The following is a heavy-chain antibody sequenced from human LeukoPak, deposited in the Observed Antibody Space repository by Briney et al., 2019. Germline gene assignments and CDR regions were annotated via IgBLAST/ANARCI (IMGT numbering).Heavy chain of an antibody. V-gene: IGHV1-69*15. CDR2: IIPMFGTT. J-gene: IGHJ5*02. Sequence: SVNVSCKASGGTFSNYAISWVRQAPGQGLEWVGRIIPMFGTTNYAQKFQGRVTITADESTSTAYMELSSLRSDDTALYYCARDGGYCSSSTCYQWFDPWGQGTLVTVSS. CDR3: ARDGGYCSSSTCYQWFDP. CDR1: GGTFSNYA. D-gene: IGHD2-2*01.